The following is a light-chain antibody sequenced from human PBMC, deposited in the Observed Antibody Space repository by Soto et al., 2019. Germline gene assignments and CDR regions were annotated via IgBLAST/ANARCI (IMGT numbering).Light chain of an antibody. Sequence: QSALTQPASVSGSPGQSITISCTGTSSDVGTYNLVSWYQQHPGKAPKLMIYEGNQRPSGVSNRFSGSKSGNTASLTISGLQAEDEADYYCCSYAGSGTWMFGGGTKLTVL. CDR2: EGN. J-gene: IGLJ3*02. CDR1: SSDVGTYNL. V-gene: IGLV2-23*01. CDR3: CSYAGSGTWM.